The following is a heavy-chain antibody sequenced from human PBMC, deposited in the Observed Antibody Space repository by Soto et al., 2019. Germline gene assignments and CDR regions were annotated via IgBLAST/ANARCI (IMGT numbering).Heavy chain of an antibody. J-gene: IGHJ4*02. V-gene: IGHV3-30*18. Sequence: QVQLVESGGGVVQPGKSLRLSCAAFGFTFSYYGMHCVRQAPGKGLEWLALISNDGSNKYYAASLKGRFTISRDNSKNTLFLQVNSPTADDTAVYYCAKDQDCGGTSCRFWAPVYWGQGILVIVSS. CDR2: ISNDGSNK. CDR3: AKDQDCGGTSCRFWAPVY. CDR1: GFTFSYYG. D-gene: IGHD2-2*01.